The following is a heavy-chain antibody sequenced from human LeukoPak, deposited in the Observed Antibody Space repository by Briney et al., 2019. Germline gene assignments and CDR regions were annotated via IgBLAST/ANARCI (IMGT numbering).Heavy chain of an antibody. CDR1: GFTFSTYA. Sequence: GGSLRLSCAASGFTFSTYAVNWVRQAPGKGLEWVSTISGSGDSTYYADSVKGRFTISRDNSKNTLYLQMNSLRAEDTAVYYCARDQSILGLRRPYYYYGMDVWGQGTTVTVSS. V-gene: IGHV3-23*01. J-gene: IGHJ6*02. CDR2: ISGSGDST. CDR3: ARDQSILGLRRPYYYYGMDV. D-gene: IGHD6-6*01.